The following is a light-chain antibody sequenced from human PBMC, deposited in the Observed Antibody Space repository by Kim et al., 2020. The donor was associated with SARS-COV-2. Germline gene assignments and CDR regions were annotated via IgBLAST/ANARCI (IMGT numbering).Light chain of an antibody. V-gene: IGLV3-19*01. CDR3: NSRDNSGDHVV. Sequence: ALGQTVRITCQGDSLRTYYASWYQQKPGQAPILVIYGKNNRTSGIPDRFSGSYSGNTASLTVTGAQAVDEADYYCNSRDNSGDHVVFGGGTQLTVL. CDR2: GKN. CDR1: SLRTYY. J-gene: IGLJ2*01.